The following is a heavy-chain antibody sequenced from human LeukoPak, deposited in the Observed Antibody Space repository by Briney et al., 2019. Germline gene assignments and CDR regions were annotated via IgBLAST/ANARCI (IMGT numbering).Heavy chain of an antibody. CDR2: IYYSGST. CDR3: ARHSQHSGDLGSARNFDY. Sequence: SETLSLTCTVSGGSISSYYWSWIRQPPGKGLEWIGYIYYSGSTNYNPSLKSRVTISVDTSNNLFSLRLTSVTAADTAVYYCARHSQHSGDLGSARNFDYWGQGTLVTVSS. CDR1: GGSISSYY. J-gene: IGHJ4*02. D-gene: IGHD7-27*01. V-gene: IGHV4-59*08.